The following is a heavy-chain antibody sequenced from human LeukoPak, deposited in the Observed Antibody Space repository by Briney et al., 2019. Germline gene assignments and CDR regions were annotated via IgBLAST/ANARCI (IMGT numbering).Heavy chain of an antibody. CDR1: GSSISSSNW. Sequence: SETLSLTCAVSGSSISSSNWWSWVRQPPGKGLEWIGEIYHSGSTNYNPSLKSRVTISVDKSKNQFSLKLSSVTAADTAVYYCASRIAAAGMPQGFDYWGQGTLVTVSS. CDR3: ASRIAAAGMPQGFDY. CDR2: IYHSGST. D-gene: IGHD6-13*01. V-gene: IGHV4-4*02. J-gene: IGHJ4*02.